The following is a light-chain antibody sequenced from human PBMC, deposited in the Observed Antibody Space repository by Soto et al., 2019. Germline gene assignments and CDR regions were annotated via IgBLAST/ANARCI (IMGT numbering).Light chain of an antibody. CDR1: SSNIGAGYD. CDR2: GNN. J-gene: IGLJ3*02. CDR3: QTYDSSMSCWV. V-gene: IGLV1-40*01. Sequence: QSALTQPPSVSGAPGQRVTISCTGSSSNIGAGYDVHWYQQLPGTAPKLLIYGNNNRPSGVPDRFSGSKSGTSASLAITGLLPEEEADYYCQTYDSSMSCWVFGGGTKLTVL.